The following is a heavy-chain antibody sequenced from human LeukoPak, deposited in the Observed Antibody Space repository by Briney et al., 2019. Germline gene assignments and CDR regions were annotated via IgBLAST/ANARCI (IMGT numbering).Heavy chain of an antibody. Sequence: SETLSLTCTVSGGSISSGDYYWSWIRQPPGKGLEWIGYIYYSGSTNYNPSLKSRVTISVDTSKNQFSLKLSSVTAADTAVYYCARAPPKFYGGNSWAFDYWGQGTLVTVSS. V-gene: IGHV4-61*08. CDR1: GGSISSGDYY. CDR3: ARAPPKFYGGNSWAFDY. J-gene: IGHJ4*02. D-gene: IGHD4-23*01. CDR2: IYYSGST.